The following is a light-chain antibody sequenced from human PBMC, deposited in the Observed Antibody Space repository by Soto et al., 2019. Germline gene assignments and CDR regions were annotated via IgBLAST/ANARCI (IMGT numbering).Light chain of an antibody. CDR1: NSNIGSYS. CDR2: SDD. V-gene: IGLV1-44*01. CDR3: AAWDDSRNGPV. Sequence: QSVLTQPPSASGTPGQRVTISCSGSNSNIGSYSVNWYRHLPGTAPKLLVFSDDQRPSGVPDRFSGSKSGPSASLAISGLQSEGEAEDYCAAWDDSRNGPVFGGGTKLTVL. J-gene: IGLJ2*01.